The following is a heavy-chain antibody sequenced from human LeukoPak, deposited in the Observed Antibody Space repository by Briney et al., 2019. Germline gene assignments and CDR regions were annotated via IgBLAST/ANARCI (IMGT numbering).Heavy chain of an antibody. CDR2: IYYSGST. CDR3: ATLTTLLWFGELLSGSRFDY. Sequence: PSETLSLTCTVSGGSISSSSYYWGWIRQPPGKGLEWIGSIYYSGSTYYNPSLKSRVTISVDTSKNQFSLKLSSVTAADTAVYYCATLTTLLWFGELLSGSRFDYWGQGTLVTVSS. J-gene: IGHJ4*02. CDR1: GGSISSSSYY. V-gene: IGHV4-39*01. D-gene: IGHD3-10*01.